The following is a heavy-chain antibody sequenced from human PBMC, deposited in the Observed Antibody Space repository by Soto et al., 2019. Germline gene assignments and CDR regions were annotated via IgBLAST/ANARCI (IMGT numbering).Heavy chain of an antibody. V-gene: IGHV3-53*01. Sequence: PGGSLRLSCAASGFPVSSNYMSWVRQAPGKGLEWDSVIYSGGSTYYADSVKGRFNISKDNSKNTLYLQMNSLRAEDTAVDYGARGGPYGMDVWGQGTTVSPSS. CDR1: GFPVSSNY. CDR3: ARGGPYGMDV. CDR2: IYSGGST. J-gene: IGHJ6*02.